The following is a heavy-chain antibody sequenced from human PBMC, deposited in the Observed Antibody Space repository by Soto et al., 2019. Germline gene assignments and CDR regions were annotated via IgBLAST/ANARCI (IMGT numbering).Heavy chain of an antibody. Sequence: QVQLVQSGAEVRMPGSSVKVSCKASGGTLGSYTVTWVRQAPGQGLEWMGRILPNVDLTNYAEKFQGRLTIPADPSTSTDYMEMSSLRSDDTALSYCAWRWLQYGLDHWGQGTLVTVSS. CDR3: AWRWLQYGLDH. CDR1: GGTLGSYT. D-gene: IGHD5-12*01. V-gene: IGHV1-69*02. J-gene: IGHJ4*02. CDR2: ILPNVDLT.